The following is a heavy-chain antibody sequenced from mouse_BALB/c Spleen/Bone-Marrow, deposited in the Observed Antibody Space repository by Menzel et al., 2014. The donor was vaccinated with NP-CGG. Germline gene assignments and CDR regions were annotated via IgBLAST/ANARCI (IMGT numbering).Heavy chain of an antibody. D-gene: IGHD3-1*01. CDR2: IYPGKSDT. CDR3: TTLARNYFDY. Sequence: AQLQQSGTVLARPGASVKMSCKASGYTSTSYWMHWVKQRPGQGLEWIGTIYPGKSDTTYNQKFKGKAKLTAVTSTSTAYMELSSLTNEDSAVYYCTTLARNYFDYWGQGTTLTVSS. CDR1: GYTSTSYW. V-gene: IGHV1-5*01. J-gene: IGHJ2*01.